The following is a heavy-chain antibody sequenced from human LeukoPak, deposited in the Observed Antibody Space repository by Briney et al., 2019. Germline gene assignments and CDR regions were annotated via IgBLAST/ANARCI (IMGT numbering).Heavy chain of an antibody. J-gene: IGHJ3*02. V-gene: IGHV3-23*01. CDR3: QRETDVFHI. D-gene: IGHD1-26*01. CDR1: GLTYQLYA. CDR2: ISSSGDST. Sequence: GVSLRLSCAASGLTYQLYAMRWLRQAPGKGLEWVSVISSSGDSTYDADSVKGRFTISRDNSKNTLYLQRNSLRAEYTAVYYCQRETDVFHIWGQGTMVTVSS.